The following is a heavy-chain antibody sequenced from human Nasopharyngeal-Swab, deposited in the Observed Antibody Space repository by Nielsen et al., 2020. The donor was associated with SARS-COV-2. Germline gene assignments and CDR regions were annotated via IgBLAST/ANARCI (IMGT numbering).Heavy chain of an antibody. D-gene: IGHD1-1*01. CDR2: INHSGST. CDR1: GGSVSSGSYY. CDR3: ARDAGTTPTLRYYYYGMDV. V-gene: IGHV4-39*07. J-gene: IGHJ6*02. Sequence: SETLSLTCTVSGGSVSSGSYYWSWIRQPPGKGLEWIGEINHSGSTNYNPSLKSRVTISVDTSKNQFSLKLSSVTAADTAVYYCARDAGTTPTLRYYYYGMDVWGQGTTVTVSS.